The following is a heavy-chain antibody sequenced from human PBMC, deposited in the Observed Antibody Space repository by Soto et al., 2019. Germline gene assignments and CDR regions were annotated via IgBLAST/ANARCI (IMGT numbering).Heavy chain of an antibody. CDR2: IKTDGSET. CDR1: GFTYSSFW. Sequence: GSLRLSCAASGFTYSSFWMSWVRQAPGKGLEWVANIKTDGSETHYVDSVKGRFTISRDNPKTSLFLQMNSLRVEDTAVYFCTSDRYPRFYHGSGSYPYYWGQGTPVTVSS. D-gene: IGHD3-10*01. V-gene: IGHV3-7*03. J-gene: IGHJ4*02. CDR3: TSDRYPRFYHGSGSYPYY.